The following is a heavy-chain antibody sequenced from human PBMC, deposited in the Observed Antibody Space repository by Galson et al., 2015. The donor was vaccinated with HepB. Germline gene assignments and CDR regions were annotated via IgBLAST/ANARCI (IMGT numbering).Heavy chain of an antibody. J-gene: IGHJ4*02. V-gene: IGHV1-18*01. D-gene: IGHD4-23*01. CDR2: ISAYNGAT. CDR3: ARVVRSKAPYFDN. Sequence: SVKVSCKASGYIFTSYDITWVRQAPGQGLEWMGWISAYNGATNYDQKFQDRVTMITDRSTSTAYMELRSLRSDDTAVDYCARVVRSKAPYFDNWGQGTLVTISS. CDR1: GYIFTSYD.